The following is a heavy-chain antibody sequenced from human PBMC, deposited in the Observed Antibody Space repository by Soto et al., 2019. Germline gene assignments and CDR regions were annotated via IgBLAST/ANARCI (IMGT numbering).Heavy chain of an antibody. D-gene: IGHD2-8*01. Sequence: QVQLQESGPGLVKPSQTLSLTCTVSGGSISSGDYYWSWIRHPPGKGLEWIGYIFYSGTTYYNPSRKSRVTISVDTSKNQFSLKLSSVTAADTAVYYCARDGYCTNGVCYTVFDYWGQGTLVTVSS. CDR1: GGSISSGDYY. CDR3: ARDGYCTNGVCYTVFDY. J-gene: IGHJ4*02. V-gene: IGHV4-30-4*01. CDR2: IFYSGTT.